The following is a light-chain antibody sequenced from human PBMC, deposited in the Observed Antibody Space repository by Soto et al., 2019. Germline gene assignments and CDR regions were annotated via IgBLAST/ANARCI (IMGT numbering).Light chain of an antibody. CDR1: SSNIGTGGYD. CDR3: QSYDIRLSSWV. V-gene: IGLV1-40*01. Sequence: QAVVTQPPSVSGAPGQRVTISCTWNSSNIGTGGYDVHWYQKRLDTAPKLVIYALTSRASGVPDRFSGSWSASSASLAVTGLQAEDEADYYCQSYDIRLSSWVFGGGTKLTVL. CDR2: ALT. J-gene: IGLJ3*02.